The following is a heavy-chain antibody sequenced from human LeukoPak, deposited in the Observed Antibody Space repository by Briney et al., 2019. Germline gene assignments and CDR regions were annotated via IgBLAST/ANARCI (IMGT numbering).Heavy chain of an antibody. D-gene: IGHD6-13*01. V-gene: IGHV3-7*01. Sequence: GGSLRLSCAASGFTFSSYWMSWVRQAPGKGLEWVANIKQDGSEKYYVDSVKGRFTISRDNAKNPLYLQMNSLRAEDTAVYYCARAMSSSWYSLPYYFDYWGQGTLVTVSS. J-gene: IGHJ4*02. CDR3: ARAMSSSWYSLPYYFDY. CDR1: GFTFSSYW. CDR2: IKQDGSEK.